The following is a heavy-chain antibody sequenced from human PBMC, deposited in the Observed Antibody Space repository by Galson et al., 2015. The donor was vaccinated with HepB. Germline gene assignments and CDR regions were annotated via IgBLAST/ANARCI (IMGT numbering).Heavy chain of an antibody. Sequence: SLRLSCAASGFTFSTYGMNWVRQAPGKGLEWVSYISSSGTIYYADSVKGRFTISRDNAKNSLYLQMNSLRAEDTAVYYCARDRYGSYWGQGTLVTVSS. V-gene: IGHV3-48*01. CDR2: ISSSGTI. CDR3: ARDRYGSY. J-gene: IGHJ4*02. D-gene: IGHD5-18*01. CDR1: GFTFSTYG.